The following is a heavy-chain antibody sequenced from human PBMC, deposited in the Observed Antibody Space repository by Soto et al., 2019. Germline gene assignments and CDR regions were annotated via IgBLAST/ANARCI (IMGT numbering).Heavy chain of an antibody. CDR2: IYYSGST. D-gene: IGHD3-9*01. CDR3: ARGRYYDIFGMDV. J-gene: IGHJ6*02. V-gene: IGHV4-31*03. Sequence: QVQLQESGPGLVKPSQTLSLTCTVSGGSISSGGYYWSWIRQHPGKGLEWIGYIYYSGSTYYNPALTSRVTISVDTSKNQCSLKLSSVTAADTAVYYCARGRYYDIFGMDVWGQGTTVTVSS. CDR1: GGSISSGGYY.